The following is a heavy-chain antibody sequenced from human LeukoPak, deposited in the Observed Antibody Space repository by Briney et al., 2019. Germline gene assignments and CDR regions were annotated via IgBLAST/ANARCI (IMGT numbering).Heavy chain of an antibody. D-gene: IGHD2-8*01. CDR1: GYTFTGYY. V-gene: IGHV1-2*02. CDR2: INPNSGGT. Sequence: GASVKVSCKASGYTFTGYYMHWVRQAPGQGLEWMGWINPNSGGTNYAQKFQGRVTMTRDTSISTAYMELSRLRSDDTAVYYCAAYRGGIVLSGSASHAFDIWGQGTMVTVSS. CDR3: AAYRGGIVLSGSASHAFDI. J-gene: IGHJ3*02.